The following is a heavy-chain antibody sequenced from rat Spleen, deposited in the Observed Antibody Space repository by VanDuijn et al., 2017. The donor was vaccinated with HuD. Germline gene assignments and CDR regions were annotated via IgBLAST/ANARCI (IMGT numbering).Heavy chain of an antibody. J-gene: IGHJ2*01. V-gene: IGHV1-28*01. CDR3: VRGSLDYPDITLDY. CDR1: GYTFTSYD. D-gene: IGHD1-4*01. Sequence: QVQLQQSGAELVKPGSSVKVSCKASGYTFTSYDLHWVKQQPGNGLEWIGWIYPGNGNSKYNQKFNGKATLTADRSSSTAYMHLSSLTSEDSAVYFCVRGSLDYPDITLDYWGQGVMVTVSS. CDR2: IYPGNGNS.